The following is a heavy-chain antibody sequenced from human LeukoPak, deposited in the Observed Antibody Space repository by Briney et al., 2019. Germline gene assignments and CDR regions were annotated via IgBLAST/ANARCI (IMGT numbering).Heavy chain of an antibody. CDR2: ISSSSSYI. CDR1: GFTFSSYS. V-gene: IGHV3-21*01. J-gene: IGHJ4*02. D-gene: IGHD3-3*01. Sequence: GGSLRLSCAASGFTFSSYSMNWVRQAPGKGLEWVSSISSSSSYIYYADSVKGRFTISRDNAKNSLYLQMNSLRAEDTAVYYCARDQWVDFWSGSISPRFDYWGQGTLVTVSS. CDR3: ARDQWVDFWSGSISPRFDY.